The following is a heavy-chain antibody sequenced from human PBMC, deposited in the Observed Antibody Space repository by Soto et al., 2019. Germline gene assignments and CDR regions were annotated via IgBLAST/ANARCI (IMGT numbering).Heavy chain of an antibody. J-gene: IGHJ4*02. CDR1: GDTFNFYS. CDR3: ASNNGSGYLAFDS. D-gene: IGHD3-10*01. V-gene: IGHV1-69*02. Sequence: QVQLVQSGAEVKSAGSSVKVSCKASGDTFNFYSINWVRQAPGLGLECVGGVNPILSMSNYAQRIQGRVRITADKSTGTHYFELRSLISEDTAIYYCASNNGSGYLAFDSWGEG. CDR2: VNPILSMS.